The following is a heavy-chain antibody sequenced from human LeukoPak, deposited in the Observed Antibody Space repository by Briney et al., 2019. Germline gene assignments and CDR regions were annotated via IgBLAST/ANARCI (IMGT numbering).Heavy chain of an antibody. CDR3: ARVDGYYYDTSGSVG. D-gene: IGHD3-22*01. J-gene: IGHJ4*02. CDR2: ISSSGTTI. CDR1: GFSFSSSE. Sequence: PGGSLRLSCAASGFSFSSSEMNWVRQAPGKGLEWVSYISSSGTTIYYADSVKGRVTISRDNAKNSLYLQMNSLRAEDTAVYYCARVDGYYYDTSGSVGWGQGTLVTVSS. V-gene: IGHV3-48*03.